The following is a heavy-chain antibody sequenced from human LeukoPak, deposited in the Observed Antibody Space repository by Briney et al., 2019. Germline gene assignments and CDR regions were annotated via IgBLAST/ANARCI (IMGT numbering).Heavy chain of an antibody. Sequence: PSETLSLTCAVHGGSLSGRYCIWIRQPPGKGLEWIGEINHSGSPNYSPSFKNRVTISVDTSKNQFSLSLRSVTAADTAVYYCARGPDIPVAAYWGQGTLVTVSS. CDR1: GGSLSGRY. CDR2: INHSGSP. CDR3: ARGPDIPVAAY. V-gene: IGHV4-34*01. D-gene: IGHD6-19*01. J-gene: IGHJ4*02.